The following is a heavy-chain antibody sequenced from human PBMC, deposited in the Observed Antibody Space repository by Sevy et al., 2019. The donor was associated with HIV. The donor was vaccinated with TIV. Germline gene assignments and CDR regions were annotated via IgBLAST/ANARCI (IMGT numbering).Heavy chain of an antibody. Sequence: GGCLRLSCAASGFTFNTFSMNWVRQAPGKGLEWISYISDGSSTIYYADSVRGRFTISRDNARNSLYLQMNSLRADDTAVYYCARVVWGSYRFDDYWGQGTLVTVSS. J-gene: IGHJ4*02. V-gene: IGHV3-48*01. CDR1: GFTFNTFS. D-gene: IGHD3-16*02. CDR2: ISDGSSTI. CDR3: ARVVWGSYRFDDY.